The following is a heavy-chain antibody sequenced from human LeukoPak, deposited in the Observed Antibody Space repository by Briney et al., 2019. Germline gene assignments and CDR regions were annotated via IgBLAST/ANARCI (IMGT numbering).Heavy chain of an antibody. D-gene: IGHD6-6*01. CDR2: IYTSGST. CDR3: ARDLASSSSHYYYYYMDV. V-gene: IGHV4-4*07. CDR1: GGSISSYY. Sequence: SETLSLTCTVAGGSISSYYWSWIRQPAGKGLEWIGRIYTSGSTNYIPSLKSRVTMSVDTSKNQFSLKLSSVTAADTAVYYCARDLASSSSHYYYYYMDVWGKGTTVTVSS. J-gene: IGHJ6*03.